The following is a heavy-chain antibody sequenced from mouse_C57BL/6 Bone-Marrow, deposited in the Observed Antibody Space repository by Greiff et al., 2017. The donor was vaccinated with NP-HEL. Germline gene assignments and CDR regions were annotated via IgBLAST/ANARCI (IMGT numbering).Heavy chain of an antibody. J-gene: IGHJ2*01. CDR1: GFSLTSYG. D-gene: IGHD1-1*02. CDR2: IWSDGST. V-gene: IGHV2-6-1*01. Sequence: VKVVESGPGLVAPSQSLSITCTVSGFSLTSYGVHWVRQPPGKGLEWLVVIWSDGSTTYNSALKSRLSISKDNSKSQVFLKMNSLQTDDTAMYYCARHDYGGYYFDYWGQGTTLTVSS. CDR3: ARHDYGGYYFDY.